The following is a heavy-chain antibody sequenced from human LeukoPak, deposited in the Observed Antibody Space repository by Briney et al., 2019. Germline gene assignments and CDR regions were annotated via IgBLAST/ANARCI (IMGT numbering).Heavy chain of an antibody. CDR2: IYPGDSDT. D-gene: IGHD2-15*01. Sequence: GESLKISCNGSGYTFTNYYIAWVRQLPGKGLEWMGIIYPGDSDTRYSSSFQGQVTISADKSISTAYLQWSSLKASDTAMYYCARVVADNWFDPWGQGTLVTVSS. V-gene: IGHV5-51*01. J-gene: IGHJ5*02. CDR3: ARVVADNWFDP. CDR1: GYTFTNYY.